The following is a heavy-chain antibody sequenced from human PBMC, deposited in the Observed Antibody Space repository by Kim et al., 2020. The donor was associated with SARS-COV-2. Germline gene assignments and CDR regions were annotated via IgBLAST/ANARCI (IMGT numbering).Heavy chain of an antibody. CDR3: ARHFTEGSSWYVSFSGNYFDY. CDR2: IYYSGST. Sequence: SETLSLTCTVSGGSISSSSYYWGWIRQPPGKGLEWIGSIYYSGSTYYNPSLKSRVTISVDTSKNQFSLKLSSVTAADTAVYYCARHFTEGSSWYVSFSGNYFDYWGQGPLVTVSS. D-gene: IGHD6-13*01. CDR1: GGSISSSSYY. J-gene: IGHJ4*02. V-gene: IGHV4-39*01.